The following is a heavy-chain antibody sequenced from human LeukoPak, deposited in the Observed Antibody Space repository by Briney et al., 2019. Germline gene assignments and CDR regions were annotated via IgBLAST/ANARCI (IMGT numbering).Heavy chain of an antibody. Sequence: ASVKVSCKASGYTFTGYYMHWVRQAPGQGLEWMGWINPNSGGTNYAQKFQGWVTMTRDTSISTAYMELSRLRSDDTAVYYCARGHTRDEVVRGVIILEAFDIWGQGTMVTVSS. J-gene: IGHJ3*02. CDR1: GYTFTGYY. CDR3: ARGHTRDEVVRGVIILEAFDI. D-gene: IGHD3-10*01. V-gene: IGHV1-2*04. CDR2: INPNSGGT.